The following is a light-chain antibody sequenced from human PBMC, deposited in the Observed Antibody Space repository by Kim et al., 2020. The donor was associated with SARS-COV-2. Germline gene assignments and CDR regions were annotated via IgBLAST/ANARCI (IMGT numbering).Light chain of an antibody. CDR3: QQYSQWPIT. Sequence: EMVMTQSPATLSVSPGERVTLSCRASQNINNNYLAWYQQKPGQAPRLLIYGISNRATGIPARFSGSGSGTEFTLTISSLQSEDFALYYCQQYSQWPITFGPGTRLEIK. V-gene: IGKV3-15*01. CDR2: GIS. CDR1: QNINNN. J-gene: IGKJ5*01.